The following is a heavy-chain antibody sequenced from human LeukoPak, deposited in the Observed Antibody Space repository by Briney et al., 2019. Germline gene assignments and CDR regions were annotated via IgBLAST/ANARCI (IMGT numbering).Heavy chain of an antibody. V-gene: IGHV1-46*01. Sequence: GASVKVSCKASGYTFTSYYMHWVRQAPGQGLEWMGIINPSGGSTSYAQKFQGRVTMTRDTSTSTVYMELSSLRSEDTAVYYCARVSGYYDSSGYFDYWGQGTLVTVSS. J-gene: IGHJ4*02. CDR2: INPSGGST. CDR1: GYTFTSYY. CDR3: ARVSGYYDSSGYFDY. D-gene: IGHD3-22*01.